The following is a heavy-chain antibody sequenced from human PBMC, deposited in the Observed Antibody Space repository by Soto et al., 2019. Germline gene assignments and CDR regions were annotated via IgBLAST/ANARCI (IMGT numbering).Heavy chain of an antibody. CDR1: GFTFSTYS. J-gene: IGHJ4*02. CDR3: AKGGRSSGWYEDY. V-gene: IGHV3-21*01. Sequence: EVQLVESGGGLVKPGGSLSPTCAASGFTFSTYSMNWVRQAPGKGLEWVSSISDNSGYIFYADSVKGRFTISGDNAKNSLYLQMNSLRAEDTAVYYCAKGGRSSGWYEDYWGQGTLVTVSS. CDR2: ISDNSGYI. D-gene: IGHD6-13*01.